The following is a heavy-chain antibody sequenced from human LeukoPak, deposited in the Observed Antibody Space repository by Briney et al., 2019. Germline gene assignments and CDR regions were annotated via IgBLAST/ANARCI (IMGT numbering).Heavy chain of an antibody. CDR3: IVVVVAATPLVDY. CDR2: IRSKANSYAT. Sequence: GGSLRLSCAASGFTFSGSAMHWVRQASGKGLEWVSRIRSKANSYATAYAASVKGRFTISRDDSKNTAYLQMNSLKTEDTAVYYCIVVVVAATPLVDYWGQGTLVTVSS. D-gene: IGHD2-15*01. J-gene: IGHJ4*02. CDR1: GFTFSGSA. V-gene: IGHV3-73*01.